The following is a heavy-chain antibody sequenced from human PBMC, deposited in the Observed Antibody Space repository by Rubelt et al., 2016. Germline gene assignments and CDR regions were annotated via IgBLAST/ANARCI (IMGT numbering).Heavy chain of an antibody. CDR2: IYYSGST. CDR1: GGSINSYY. D-gene: IGHD6-19*01. J-gene: IGHJ4*02. CDR3: ARSGKQWDALDY. Sequence: QVQLQESGPGLVKPSETLSLTCTVSGGSINSYYWSWIRQPPGKGLEWIGHIYYSGSTNYNPSLKSRVTSSVDTSKNQFSLKLNSVTAADTAVYYCARSGKQWDALDYWGQGTLVTVSS. V-gene: IGHV4-59*08.